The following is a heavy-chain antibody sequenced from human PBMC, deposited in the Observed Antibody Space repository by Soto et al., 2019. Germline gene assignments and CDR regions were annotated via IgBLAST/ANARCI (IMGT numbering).Heavy chain of an antibody. V-gene: IGHV1-69*13. CDR1: GGTFSSYA. Sequence: GASVKVSCKASGGTFSSYAISWVRQAPGQGLEWMGGIIPIFGTANYAQKFQGRVTITADESTSTAYMELSSLRSEDTAVYYCAGVIAARPGVWSRWGQGTLVTVSS. J-gene: IGHJ4*02. CDR3: AGVIAARPGVWSR. D-gene: IGHD6-6*01. CDR2: IIPIFGTA.